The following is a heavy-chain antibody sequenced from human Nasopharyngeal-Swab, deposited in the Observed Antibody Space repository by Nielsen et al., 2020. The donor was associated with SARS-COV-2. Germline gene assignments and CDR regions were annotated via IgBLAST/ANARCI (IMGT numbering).Heavy chain of an antibody. CDR2: INAGNGNT. CDR3: ARDRAYSNYATSMDV. V-gene: IGHV1-3*01. J-gene: IGHJ6*02. CDR1: GYTFTSYA. D-gene: IGHD4-11*01. Sequence: ASVKVSCKASGYTFTSYAMHWVRQAPGKRLEWMGWINAGNGNTKYSQKFQGRVTITRDTSASTAYMELSSLRSEDTAVYSCARDRAYSNYATSMDVWGQGPTVTVSS.